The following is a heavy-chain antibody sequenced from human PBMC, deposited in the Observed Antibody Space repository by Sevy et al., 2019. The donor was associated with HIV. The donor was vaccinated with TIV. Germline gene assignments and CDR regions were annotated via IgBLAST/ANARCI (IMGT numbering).Heavy chain of an antibody. J-gene: IGHJ1*01. CDR3: ARDTSRLHYYDSSGYYPIGTFQH. D-gene: IGHD3-22*01. CDR1: GYSISSGCY. V-gene: IGHV4-38-2*02. CDR2: IYHSGST. Sequence: SETLSLTCAVSGYSISSGCYWGWIRQPPGKGLEWIVSIYHSGSTYYNPSLKSRVTISVDTSKNQFSLELSSVTAADTAVYYCARDTSRLHYYDSSGYYPIGTFQHWGQGTLVTVSS.